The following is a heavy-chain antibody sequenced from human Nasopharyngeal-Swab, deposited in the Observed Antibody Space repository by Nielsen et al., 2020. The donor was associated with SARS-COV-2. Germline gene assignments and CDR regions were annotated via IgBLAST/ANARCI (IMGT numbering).Heavy chain of an antibody. V-gene: IGHV3-9*01. J-gene: IGHJ3*02. D-gene: IGHD5-12*01. CDR1: GFIFDDYS. Sequence: GGSLRLSCVASGFIFDDYSMHWVLQGPGRALEWVSVIAWNSVVIGYAESVKGQFTISRDNAKNSLYLEMNSLRPEDTALYYCIKGVDITSRTARAFDIWGQGTMVTVSS. CDR3: IKGVDITSRTARAFDI. CDR2: IAWNSVVI.